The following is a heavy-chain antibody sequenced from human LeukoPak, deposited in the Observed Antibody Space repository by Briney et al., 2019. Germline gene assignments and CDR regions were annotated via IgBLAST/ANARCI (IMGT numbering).Heavy chain of an antibody. CDR1: GFIFFSHG. Sequence: PGGSLRLSCATSGFIFFSHGMHWVRQAPGKGLEWVAVMSYDGSNEYYADSAKGRFTISRDNSKNTLYLQMNSLRAEDTAVYYCARDRRCRSCSSPSCPDYWGQGTLVTVSS. J-gene: IGHJ4*02. CDR3: ARDRRCRSCSSPSCPDY. V-gene: IGHV3-30*03. D-gene: IGHD2-2*01. CDR2: MSYDGSNE.